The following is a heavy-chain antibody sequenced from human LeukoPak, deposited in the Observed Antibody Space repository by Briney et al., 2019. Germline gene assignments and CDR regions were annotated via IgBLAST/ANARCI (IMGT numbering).Heavy chain of an antibody. CDR1: GFTFDDYA. CDR3: AKDRYSSSWYTIDY. D-gene: IGHD6-13*01. Sequence: GGSLRLSCAASGFTFDDYAMHWVRQVPGKGLEWVSLILGDGSSTNYADSVKGRFTISRDNSKNSLYLHMNSLRVEDTALYFCAKDRYSSSWYTIDYWGQGTLLTVFS. J-gene: IGHJ4*02. V-gene: IGHV3-43*02. CDR2: ILGDGSST.